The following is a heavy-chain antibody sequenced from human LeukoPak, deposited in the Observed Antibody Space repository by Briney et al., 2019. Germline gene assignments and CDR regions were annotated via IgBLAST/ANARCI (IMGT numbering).Heavy chain of an antibody. V-gene: IGHV3-23*01. CDR3: VSDLCGGDDQ. Sequence: PGGSLRLSCAVSGITLSSYGMSWVRQAPGKGLEWVAGISDSGGSTKYADSVKGRFTISRDNAKDTLYLQMSSLRDEDTAVYYCVSDLCGGDDQWGRGTLVTVSS. CDR2: ISDSGGST. CDR1: GITLSSYG. J-gene: IGHJ5*02. D-gene: IGHD3-3*01.